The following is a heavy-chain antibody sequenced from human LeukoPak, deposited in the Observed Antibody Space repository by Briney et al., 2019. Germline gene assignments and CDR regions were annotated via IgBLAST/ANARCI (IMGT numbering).Heavy chain of an antibody. D-gene: IGHD6-13*01. CDR1: GYTFTTSW. CDR3: ARGYYYSDY. Sequence: GESLKIPCKASGYTFTTSWIGWVRQMPGKGLQWMGIIYPGDSDTIYSPSFQGQVTISADKSISTAYLQWSNLKASDTAMYYCARGYYYSDYWGQGTLVSVSS. J-gene: IGHJ4*02. CDR2: IYPGDSDT. V-gene: IGHV5-51*01.